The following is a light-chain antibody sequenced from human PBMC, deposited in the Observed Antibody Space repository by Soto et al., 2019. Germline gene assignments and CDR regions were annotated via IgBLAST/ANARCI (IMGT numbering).Light chain of an antibody. CDR2: DAS. Sequence: DIQMTQSPSTLSASVGDRVTITCRASQSISSWLAWYQQKPGKAPKLLIYDASSLESGVPSRFSGSGSGTEFTLTISSLQPDDFATYYCQQYNSYSPSTFGQVTMVEIK. J-gene: IGKJ1*01. CDR3: QQYNSYSPST. CDR1: QSISSW. V-gene: IGKV1-5*01.